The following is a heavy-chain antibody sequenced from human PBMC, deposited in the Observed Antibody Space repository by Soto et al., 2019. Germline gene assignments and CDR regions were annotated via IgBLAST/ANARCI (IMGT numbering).Heavy chain of an antibody. CDR3: ARDRFGELFHGMDV. CDR2: IYYSGST. D-gene: IGHD3-10*01. V-gene: IGHV4-31*03. J-gene: IGHJ6*02. CDR1: GGSISSGGYY. Sequence: TSETLSLTCTVSGGSISSGGYYWSWIRQHPGKGLEWIGYIYYSGSTYYNPSLKSRVTISVDTSKNQFSLKLSSVTAADTAVYYCARDRFGELFHGMDVWGQGTTVTVSS.